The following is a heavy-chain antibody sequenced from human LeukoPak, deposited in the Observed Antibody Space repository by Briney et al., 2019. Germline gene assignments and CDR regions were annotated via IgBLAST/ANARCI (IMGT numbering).Heavy chain of an antibody. Sequence: APVKVSCKASGYTFTSYGISWVRQAPGQGLEWMGWISAYNGNTNYAQKLQGRVTMTTDTSTSTAYMELRSLRSDDTAVYYCAREYSSSWYGTSYGMDVWGQGTTVTVSS. CDR2: ISAYNGNT. J-gene: IGHJ6*02. CDR3: AREYSSSWYGTSYGMDV. D-gene: IGHD6-13*01. V-gene: IGHV1-18*01. CDR1: GYTFTSYG.